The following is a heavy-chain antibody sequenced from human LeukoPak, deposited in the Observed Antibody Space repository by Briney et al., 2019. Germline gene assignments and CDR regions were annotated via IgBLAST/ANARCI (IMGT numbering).Heavy chain of an antibody. J-gene: IGHJ4*02. CDR1: GFTFSSYA. D-gene: IGHD5-18*01. CDR2: ISDSGGST. Sequence: QPGGSLTHLCAASGFTFSSYAMSWVRQAPGNGLEWVSVISDSGGSTYYADSVKGRFTISRDNSKNTLYLQMNSLRAEDTAVYYCAKFRGYSYGYPFDYWGQGTLVTVSS. V-gene: IGHV3-23*01. CDR3: AKFRGYSYGYPFDY.